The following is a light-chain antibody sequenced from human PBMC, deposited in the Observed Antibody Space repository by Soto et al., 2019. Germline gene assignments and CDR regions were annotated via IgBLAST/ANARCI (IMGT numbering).Light chain of an antibody. J-gene: IGLJ1*01. V-gene: IGLV2-14*03. CDR2: DVT. CDR1: SSDIGAYKY. Sequence: QSVLTQPASVSGSPGQSITISCTGTSSDIGAYKYVSWYQQHPGRAPKLMIFDVTNRPSGVSNRFSGSKSGNTASLTISGLQADDEADYYCSSYTISSTFVFGNGTKVTVL. CDR3: SSYTISSTFV.